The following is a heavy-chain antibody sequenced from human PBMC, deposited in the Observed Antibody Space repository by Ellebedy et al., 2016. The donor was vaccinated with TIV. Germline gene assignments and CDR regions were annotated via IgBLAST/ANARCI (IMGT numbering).Heavy chain of an antibody. Sequence: SETLSLTCTVSGASISREHSYWGWIRQPAGKGLEWIGRIYSSGSTKYNPSLKSRVTMSVDTSKNQFSLNLSSVTAADTAVYYCARVVAAAGTVWYFDLWGRGTLVTVSS. CDR1: GASISREHSY. V-gene: IGHV4-4*07. J-gene: IGHJ2*01. CDR3: ARVVAAAGTVWYFDL. CDR2: IYSSGST. D-gene: IGHD6-13*01.